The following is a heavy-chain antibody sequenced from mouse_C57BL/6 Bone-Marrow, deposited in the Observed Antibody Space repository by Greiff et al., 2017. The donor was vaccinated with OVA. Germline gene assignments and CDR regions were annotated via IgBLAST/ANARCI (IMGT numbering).Heavy chain of an antibody. V-gene: IGHV3-6*01. D-gene: IGHD2-12*01. J-gene: IGHJ4*01. Sequence: EVQLQESGPGLVKPSQSLTLTCSVTGYSITSGYYWNWIRQFPGNKLEWRGYISYDGSNNYNPSLKNRISITRDTSKNQFFLKLNSVTTEDTATYYCARGRRYAMDFWGQGTSVTVSS. CDR3: ARGRRYAMDF. CDR1: GYSITSGYY. CDR2: ISYDGSN.